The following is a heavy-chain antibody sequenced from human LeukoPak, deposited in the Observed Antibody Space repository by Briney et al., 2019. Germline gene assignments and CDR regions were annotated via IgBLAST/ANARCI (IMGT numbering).Heavy chain of an antibody. CDR3: ARDLEGNGDSPDI. J-gene: IGHJ3*02. V-gene: IGHV1-24*01. CDR1: GSDLSELF. D-gene: IGHD4-17*01. CDR2: FDPEDGET. Sequence: ASVKVSCKVSGSDLSELFIHWVRQAPGKGLEWMGGFDPEDGETVYAQKFQGRVTMTEDTSTDIVYMELSSLTSEDTAVYYCARDLEGNGDSPDIWGQGTMVTVSS.